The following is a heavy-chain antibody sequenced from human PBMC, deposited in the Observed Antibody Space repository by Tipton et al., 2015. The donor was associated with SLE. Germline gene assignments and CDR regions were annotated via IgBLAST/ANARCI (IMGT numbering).Heavy chain of an antibody. CDR3: VRDAVGWFDT. Sequence: VQLVQSGAELKKPGASVKVSCKASGYTFPNYVLNWVRQAPGQGLEWMGWISAHNGNTKLQQKFQGRVLMTTDTSTNTAFMELRGLRYDDTALYYCVRDAVGWFDTWGQGTLVTVSS. CDR2: ISAHNGNT. CDR1: GYTFPNYV. J-gene: IGHJ5*02. V-gene: IGHV1-18*01. D-gene: IGHD2-15*01.